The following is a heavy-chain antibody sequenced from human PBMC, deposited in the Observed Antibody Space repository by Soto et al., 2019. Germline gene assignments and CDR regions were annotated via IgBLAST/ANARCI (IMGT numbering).Heavy chain of an antibody. D-gene: IGHD4-17*01. CDR3: ALTMGAYGAYLFDY. V-gene: IGHV4-59*08. J-gene: IGHJ4*02. Sequence: SETLSLTCTVSGGSIGSYYWSWIRQPPGKGLEWIGYIYYSGSTNYNPSLKSRVTISVDTSKNQFSLKLSSVTAADTAVYYCALTMGAYGAYLFDYWGQGTLVTVSS. CDR1: GGSIGSYY. CDR2: IYYSGST.